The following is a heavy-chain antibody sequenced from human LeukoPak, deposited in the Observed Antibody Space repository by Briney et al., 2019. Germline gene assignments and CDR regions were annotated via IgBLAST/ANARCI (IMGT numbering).Heavy chain of an antibody. CDR1: GFTFSSYG. Sequence: PGGSLRLSCAASGFTFSSYGMHWVRQAPGKGLEWVAVISYDGSNKYYADSVKGRFTISRDNSKNTLYLQMNSLRAEDTAVYYCARDGIVGATTPDLNWFDPWGQGTLVTVSS. CDR2: ISYDGSNK. V-gene: IGHV3-30*19. J-gene: IGHJ5*02. CDR3: ARDGIVGATTPDLNWFDP. D-gene: IGHD1-26*01.